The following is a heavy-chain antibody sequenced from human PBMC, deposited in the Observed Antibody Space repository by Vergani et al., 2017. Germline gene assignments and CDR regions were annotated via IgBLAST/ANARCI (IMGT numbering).Heavy chain of an antibody. CDR3: AREGVRSSRTFDI. D-gene: IGHD2-15*01. V-gene: IGHV4-30-4*08. CDR2: IFHSGRT. J-gene: IGHJ3*02. Sequence: QVQLQESGPGLVKPSQTLSLTCTVSGGSISTSDDYWGWLRQPPGKGLEWIGYIFHSGRTYSNPSFQSRLSMSVDTSRNQFSLRLNSVTATDTAVYYCAREGVRSSRTFDIWGQGTMVTVSS. CDR1: GGSISTSDDY.